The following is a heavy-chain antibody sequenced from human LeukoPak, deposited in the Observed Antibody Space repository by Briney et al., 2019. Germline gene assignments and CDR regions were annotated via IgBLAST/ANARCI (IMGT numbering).Heavy chain of an antibody. J-gene: IGHJ6*03. V-gene: IGHV1-69*05. CDR3: ARGTDIVVVPAVSSGPYYYYYMDV. Sequence: ASVQVSCKASGGTFSSYVISWVGAAPGQGLAWMGGIISIFGTANYEQKLQGRVTITTDEYRNTAYMELSSLRYEDTDVYYCARGTDIVVVPAVSSGPYYYYYMDVWGKGTTVTVSS. CDR2: IISIFGTA. D-gene: IGHD2-2*01. CDR1: GGTFSSYV.